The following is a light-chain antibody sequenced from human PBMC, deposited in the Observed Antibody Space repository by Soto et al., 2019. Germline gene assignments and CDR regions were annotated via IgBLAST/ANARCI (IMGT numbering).Light chain of an antibody. V-gene: IGKV3-15*01. Sequence: EIVMTQSPATLSVSPGERATLSCRASQSVSSNLAWYHQKPGQAPRLLIYGASTRATGIPARFSGSGSETEFTLTISSLQSEDFAVYYWQQYKSWPPYTIGQGKKLEI. CDR3: QQYKSWPPYT. J-gene: IGKJ2*01. CDR2: GAS. CDR1: QSVSSN.